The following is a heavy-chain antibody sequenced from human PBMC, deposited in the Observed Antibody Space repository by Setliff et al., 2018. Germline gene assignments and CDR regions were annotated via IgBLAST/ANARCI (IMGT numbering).Heavy chain of an antibody. CDR1: GVSIANTASY. CDR3: ARMSGFQYMDV. D-gene: IGHD3-3*01. CDR2: VYVGGST. Sequence: SETLSLTCNVSGVSIANTASYWSWIRQPAGKTLEWIGQVYVGGSTYYNPSFESRVSISLDTSNNQFSLSLSSVTAADTAVYYCARMSGFQYMDVWGKGTTVTVSS. V-gene: IGHV4-61*09. J-gene: IGHJ6*03.